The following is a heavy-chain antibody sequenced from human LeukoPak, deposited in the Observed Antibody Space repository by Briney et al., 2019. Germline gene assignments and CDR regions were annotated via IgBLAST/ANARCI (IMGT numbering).Heavy chain of an antibody. V-gene: IGHV4-39*07. J-gene: IGHJ4*02. CDR3: ARGYCSGDSCYSGDY. CDR1: GGSISSSTHY. CDR2: IYYSGST. Sequence: PSETLSLTCTVSGGSISSSTHYWSWIRQPPGKGLEWIGGIYYSGSTYYNPSLKSRVTMSIDTSKKQFSLKLSSVTAADTAVYYCARGYCSGDSCYSGDYWGQGILVTVSS. D-gene: IGHD2-15*01.